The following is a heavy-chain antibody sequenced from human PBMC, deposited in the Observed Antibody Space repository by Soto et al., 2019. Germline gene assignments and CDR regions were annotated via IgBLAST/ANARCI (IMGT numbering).Heavy chain of an antibody. CDR3: AREPAYYYDSSGYSVPFGY. J-gene: IGHJ4*02. D-gene: IGHD3-22*01. V-gene: IGHV3-30-3*01. CDR2: ISYDGSNK. Sequence: QVQLVESGGGVVQPGRSLRLSCAASGFTFSNYAMHWVRQAPGKGLEWVAVISYDGSNKYYADSVKGRFTISGDNSKNTLFLQMNSLRAEDTAVYYCAREPAYYYDSSGYSVPFGYWGQGTLVTVSS. CDR1: GFTFSNYA.